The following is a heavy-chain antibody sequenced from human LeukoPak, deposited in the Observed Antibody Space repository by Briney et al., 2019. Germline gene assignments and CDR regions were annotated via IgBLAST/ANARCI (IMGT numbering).Heavy chain of an antibody. CDR1: GYTFTGYY. CDR3: ARDGYYDSAWGFDI. Sequence: ASVKVSCKASGYTFTGYYMHWVRQAPGQGLEWMGWINPNSGGTNYAQKFQGRVTMTRDTSISTAYMELSRLRSDDTAVYYCARDGYYDSAWGFDIWGQGTMVTVSS. V-gene: IGHV1-2*02. J-gene: IGHJ3*02. D-gene: IGHD3-22*01. CDR2: INPNSGGT.